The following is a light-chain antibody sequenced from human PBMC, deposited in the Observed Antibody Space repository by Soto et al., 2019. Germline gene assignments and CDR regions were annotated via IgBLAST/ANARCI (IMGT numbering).Light chain of an antibody. CDR2: EVS. J-gene: IGLJ2*01. V-gene: IGLV2-8*01. Sequence: QSALTQPPSASGSPGQSVTISCTGTSSYVGGYNYVSWYQQHPGKAPKLMIYEVSKRPSGVPDRFSGSKSGNTASLTVSGLQAEDEADYYCSSFAGNNNVVFGGGTKVTVL. CDR1: SSYVGGYNY. CDR3: SSFAGNNNVV.